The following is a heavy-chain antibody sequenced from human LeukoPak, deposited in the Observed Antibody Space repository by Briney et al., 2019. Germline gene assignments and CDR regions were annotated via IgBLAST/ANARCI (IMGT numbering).Heavy chain of an antibody. D-gene: IGHD3-22*01. CDR3: ARGRYSRFTYDY. V-gene: IGHV3-53*01. J-gene: IGHJ4*02. CDR1: GFTVSSNY. CDR2: MYSDGST. Sequence: QTGGSLRLSCAASGFTVSSNYMTWVRQAPGKGLEWVSVMYSDGSTYYADFVKGRFTISRDNSKNTLYLQMNSLRAEDTAVYYCARGRYSRFTYDYWGQGTLVTVSS.